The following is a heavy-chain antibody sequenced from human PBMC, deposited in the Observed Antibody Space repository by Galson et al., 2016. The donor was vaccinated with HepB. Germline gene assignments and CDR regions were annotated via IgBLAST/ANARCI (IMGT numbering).Heavy chain of an antibody. D-gene: IGHD2-2*01. J-gene: IGHJ6*04. V-gene: IGHV3-13*01. CDR2: IETAGDT. CDR1: GFTFSIHD. Sequence: SLRLSCAASGFTFSIHDMHWVRQVTGKGLEWVSAIETAGDTYYPDSVKGRFTISRENAKNSLYLQMNDLRAGDTAVYYCARGKSLLTMPWYYGLDVWGKGTAVTVSS. CDR3: ARGKSLLTMPWYYGLDV.